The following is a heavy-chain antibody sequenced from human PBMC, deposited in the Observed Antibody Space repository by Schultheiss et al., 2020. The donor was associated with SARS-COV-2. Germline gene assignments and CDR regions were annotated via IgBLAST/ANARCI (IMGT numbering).Heavy chain of an antibody. J-gene: IGHJ4*02. Sequence: SETLSLTCTVSGGSISSYYWSWIRQPPGKGLEWIGDIYYSGSTNYNPSLKSRVTISVDTSKNQFSLKLSSVTAADTAVYYCARSPPALNFGDYYFDHWGQGAVVTVSS. D-gene: IGHD4-17*01. V-gene: IGHV4-59*01. CDR3: ARSPPALNFGDYYFDH. CDR1: GGSISSYY. CDR2: IYYSGST.